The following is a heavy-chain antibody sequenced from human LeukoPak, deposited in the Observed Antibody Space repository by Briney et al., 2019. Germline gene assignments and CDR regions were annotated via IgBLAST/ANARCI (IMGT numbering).Heavy chain of an antibody. D-gene: IGHD6-6*01. V-gene: IGHV3-30*03. CDR3: ARGSARRSYYYYYMDV. Sequence: PGGSLRLSCVTSGFTFNSYGFYWVRQAPGKGLEWVAVISYDGSKRYYADSVKGRFTISRDNSKNTLFLQMNSLRAEDTAVFYCARGSARRSYYYYYMDVWGKGTTATVAS. J-gene: IGHJ6*03. CDR2: ISYDGSKR. CDR1: GFTFNSYG.